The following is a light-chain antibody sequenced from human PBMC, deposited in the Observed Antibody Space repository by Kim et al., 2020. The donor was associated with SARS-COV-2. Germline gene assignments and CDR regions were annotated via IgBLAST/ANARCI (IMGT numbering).Light chain of an antibody. CDR2: KDS. V-gene: IGLV3-25*03. CDR3: QSADSSGTYPV. Sequence: PGHTPRITCSGDALPKQYAYWYQQKPGQAPVLVIYKDSERPSGIPERFSGSSSGTTVTLTISGVQAEDEADYYCQSADSSGTYPVFGGGTQLTVL. CDR1: ALPKQY. J-gene: IGLJ3*02.